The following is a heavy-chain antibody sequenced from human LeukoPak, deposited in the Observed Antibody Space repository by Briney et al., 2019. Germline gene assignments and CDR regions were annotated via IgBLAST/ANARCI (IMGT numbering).Heavy chain of an antibody. J-gene: IGHJ3*01. CDR3: ARDKYGGL. V-gene: IGHV3-48*02. Sequence: PGGSLRLSCAASGFSFSSYSMNWVRQAPGKGLEWVSYISSTSTTYYADSVKGRFTISRDTAKNSLYLQMNSLRDEDTALYYCARDKYGGLWGQGTMVTVPS. CDR2: ISSTSTT. D-gene: IGHD3-16*01. CDR1: GFSFSSYS.